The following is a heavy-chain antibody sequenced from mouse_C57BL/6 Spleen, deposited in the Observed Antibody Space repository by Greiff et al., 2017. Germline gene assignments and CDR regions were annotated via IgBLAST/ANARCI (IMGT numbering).Heavy chain of an antibody. D-gene: IGHD1-1*01. CDR1: GFSLSTSGMG. J-gene: IGHJ1*03. CDR2: IYWDDDK. V-gene: IGHV8-12*01. Sequence: QVQLKESGPGILQSSQTLSLTCSFSGFSLSTSGMGVSWIRQPPGKGLGWLAHIYWDDDKRYNPYLKSRHTISKDTSRNQVFLKITSVDTADTATDYYARGTNDYGSPYWYFDVWGTGTTVTVSS. CDR3: ARGTNDYGSPYWYFDV.